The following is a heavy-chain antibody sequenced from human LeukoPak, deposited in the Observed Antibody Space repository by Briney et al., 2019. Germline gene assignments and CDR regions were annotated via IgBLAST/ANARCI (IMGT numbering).Heavy chain of an antibody. CDR1: GFTFSNYA. J-gene: IGHJ4*02. Sequence: GGSLRLSCAASGFTFSNYAIHWVRQAPGKGLEWVAVTSYHGSNKYYADSVKGRFTISRDNSKNTLYLQMNSLRAEDTAVYYCAREKNDIVLTSYYFDYWGQGTLVTVSS. CDR2: TSYHGSNK. CDR3: AREKNDIVLTSYYFDY. V-gene: IGHV3-30*14. D-gene: IGHD5-12*01.